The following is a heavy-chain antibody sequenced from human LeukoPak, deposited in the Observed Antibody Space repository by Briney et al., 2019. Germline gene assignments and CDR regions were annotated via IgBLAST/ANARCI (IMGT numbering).Heavy chain of an antibody. CDR1: VYTFTDYH. V-gene: IGHV1-69-2*01. CDR2: VDPVDGER. CDR3: ATPRAGY. J-gene: IGHJ4*02. Sequence: ASVNVSCKASVYTFTDYHIHWVLQAPGKGLEWMGRVDPVDGERIFAKKFQGRLSITADTATDTVYMELSSLTSEDTAVYYCATPRAGYWGQGTLVTVSS.